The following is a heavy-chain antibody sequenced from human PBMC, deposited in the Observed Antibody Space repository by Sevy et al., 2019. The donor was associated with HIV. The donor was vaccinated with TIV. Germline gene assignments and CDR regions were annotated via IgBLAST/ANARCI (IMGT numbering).Heavy chain of an antibody. CDR3: AGGDTTMITDLDY. CDR2: VTSDGPT. V-gene: IGHV3-23*01. J-gene: IGHJ4*02. CDR1: GLTLTTTG. Sequence: GGSLRLSCAASGLTLTTTGMSWVRQAPGKGLEWVAGVTSDGPTYYADSVRDRFTVSRDNSKNTLYLQLNSLRADDTAVFYCAGGDTTMITDLDYWGQGTLVTVSS. D-gene: IGHD3-16*01.